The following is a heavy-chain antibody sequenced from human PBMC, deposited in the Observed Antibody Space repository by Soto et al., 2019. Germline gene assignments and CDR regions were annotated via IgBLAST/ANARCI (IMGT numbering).Heavy chain of an antibody. CDR1: GCTFSSYA. J-gene: IGHJ1*01. D-gene: IGHD2-2*01. V-gene: IGHV3-23*01. Sequence: GGSLRLSYAASGCTFSSYAMSWVRQAPGQGLEWVSAISGSGSNTYYADSVKGRFTISRDNSKNTLYLQMNSMRAEDTAVYFCAKEGGAHCSTTSCAQQFQHWGQGTLVTVSS. CDR2: ISGSGSNT. CDR3: AKEGGAHCSTTSCAQQFQH.